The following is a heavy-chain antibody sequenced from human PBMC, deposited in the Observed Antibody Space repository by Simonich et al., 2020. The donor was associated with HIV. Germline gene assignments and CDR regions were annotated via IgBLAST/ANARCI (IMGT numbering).Heavy chain of an antibody. D-gene: IGHD5-12*01. J-gene: IGHJ4*02. CDR3: ARGGYSKFCDY. CDR1: GFTFSSYE. CDR2: MSRRDRTI. V-gene: IGHV3-48*03. Sequence: EVQLVASGGGVVQPGGSLRLSCAASGFTFSSYEMNWVRQDSGKGFEWVASMSRRDRTISYADSVKGRFTISRDNAKNALYLQMSSLRAADTAVYYCARGGYSKFCDYWGQGTLVTVSS.